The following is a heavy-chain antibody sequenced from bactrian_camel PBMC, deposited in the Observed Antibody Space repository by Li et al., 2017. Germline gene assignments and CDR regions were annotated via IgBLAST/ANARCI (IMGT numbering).Heavy chain of an antibody. D-gene: IGHD4*01. CDR3: AVLTIHSDYDLSACESTVGY. CDR2: IDSDGST. Sequence: HVQLVESGGESVQAGGSLRLSCVASGATQDIGCMGWFRQVPGKEREGVAAIDSDGSTTYVDSVKGRFTISLDFRKKAITLDMNNLKTEDTAVYYCAVLTIHSDYDLSACESTVGYWGQGTQVTVS. J-gene: IGHJ6*01. V-gene: IGHV3S53*01. CDR1: GATQDIGC.